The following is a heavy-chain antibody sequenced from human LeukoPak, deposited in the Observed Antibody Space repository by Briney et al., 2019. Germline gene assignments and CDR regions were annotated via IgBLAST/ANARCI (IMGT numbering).Heavy chain of an antibody. CDR2: INPNSGFT. CDR1: GYPFTGYY. D-gene: IGHD2-2*01. V-gene: IGHV1-2*02. Sequence: GSVKVSSKASGYPFTGYYLHWVRHDPGQELEWMGWINPNSGFTNYAQKFQGRVTMTRDTSISTAYIELSRLRSDDTAVYYCARLADCSSSSCRSFDYWGRGTLVTVSS. J-gene: IGHJ4*02. CDR3: ARLADCSSSSCRSFDY.